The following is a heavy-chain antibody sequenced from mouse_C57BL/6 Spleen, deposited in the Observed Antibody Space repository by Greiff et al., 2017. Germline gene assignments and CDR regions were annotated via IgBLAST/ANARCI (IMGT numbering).Heavy chain of an antibody. J-gene: IGHJ2*01. CDR1: GYTFTSYW. V-gene: IGHV1-64*01. CDR3: ARERDLLLDY. Sequence: QVQLKQPGAELVKPGASVKLSCKASGYTFTSYWMHWVKQRPGQGLEWIGMIHPNSGSTNYNEKFKSKATLTVDKSSSTAYMQLSSLTSEDSAVYYCARERDLLLDYWGQGTTLTVSS. D-gene: IGHD2-10*01. CDR2: IHPNSGST.